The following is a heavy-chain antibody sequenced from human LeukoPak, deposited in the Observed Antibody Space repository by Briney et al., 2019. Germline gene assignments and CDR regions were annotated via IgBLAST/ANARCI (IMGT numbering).Heavy chain of an antibody. V-gene: IGHV3-23*01. J-gene: IGHJ4*02. CDR1: GFTSSSYA. D-gene: IGHD4-23*01. Sequence: PGGSLRLSCTASGFTSSSYAMTWVRQAPGKGLEWVSAISDSGVSTYYADSVKGRFTISRDTSKNTLYLQMNSLRAEDTAVYYCAKSATVVTPKDYWGQGTLVTVSS. CDR3: AKSATVVTPKDY. CDR2: ISDSGVST.